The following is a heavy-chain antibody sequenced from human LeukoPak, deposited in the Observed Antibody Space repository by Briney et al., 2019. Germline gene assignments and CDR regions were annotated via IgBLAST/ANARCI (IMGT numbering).Heavy chain of an antibody. J-gene: IGHJ5*02. CDR3: ARVGDYGDYGPENWFDP. CDR1: GFTFSSYW. V-gene: IGHV3-7*01. Sequence: SGGSLRLSCAASGFTFSSYWMSWVRQAPGKGLEWVANIKQDGSEKYYVDSVKGRFTISRDNAKNSLYLQMNSLRAVDTAVYYCARVGDYGDYGPENWFDPWGQGTLVTVSS. D-gene: IGHD4-17*01. CDR2: IKQDGSEK.